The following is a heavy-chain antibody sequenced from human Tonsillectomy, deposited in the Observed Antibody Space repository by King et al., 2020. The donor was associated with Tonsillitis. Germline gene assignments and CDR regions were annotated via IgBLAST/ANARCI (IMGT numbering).Heavy chain of an antibody. CDR3: ARLRLAFCSGGSCDWFDP. CDR1: GGSISSSSHY. CDR2: IYYRGST. J-gene: IGHJ5*02. Sequence: QLQESGPGLVKPSETLSLTCTVSGGSISSSSHYWGWIRQPPGKGLEWIGSIYYRGSTYYNPSLKSRVTISVDTSKNQFSLKLSSVTAADTAVYYCARLRLAFCSGGSCDWFDPWGQGTLVTVSS. D-gene: IGHD2-15*01. V-gene: IGHV4-39*01.